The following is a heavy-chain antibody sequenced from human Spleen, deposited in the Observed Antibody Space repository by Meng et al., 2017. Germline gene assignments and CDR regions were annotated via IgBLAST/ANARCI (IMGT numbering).Heavy chain of an antibody. J-gene: IGHJ4*02. D-gene: IGHD6-13*01. Sequence: ASVKVSCKASGYTFAGYYIHWVRQTPGQGLEWMGWFNPNSGVTNYAQKFQGRVTMTRDTSISTAYMELSRLRSDDTAVYYCARRGSSWYGFDYWGQGTLVTVSS. CDR1: GYTFAGYY. CDR2: FNPNSGVT. V-gene: IGHV1-2*02. CDR3: ARRGSSWYGFDY.